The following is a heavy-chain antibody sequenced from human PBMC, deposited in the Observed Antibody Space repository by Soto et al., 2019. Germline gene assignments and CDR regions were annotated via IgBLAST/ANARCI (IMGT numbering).Heavy chain of an antibody. D-gene: IGHD4-4*01. CDR3: ASRGYSNYSDTISLYYYYGMDV. Sequence: GESLKIFCKGSGYSFTSYWISWVRQMPGKGLEWMGRIDPSDSYTNYSPSFQGHVTISADKSISTAYLQWSSLKASDTAMYYCASRGYSNYSDTISLYYYYGMDVWGQGTTVTVSS. CDR1: GYSFTSYW. CDR2: IDPSDSYT. J-gene: IGHJ6*02. V-gene: IGHV5-10-1*01.